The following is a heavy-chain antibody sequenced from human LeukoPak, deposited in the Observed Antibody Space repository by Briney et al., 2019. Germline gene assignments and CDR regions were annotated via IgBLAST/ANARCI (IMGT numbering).Heavy chain of an antibody. V-gene: IGHV1-69*04. CDR1: GGTFSSYA. CDR2: IIPILGIA. Sequence: SVNLSCKASGGTFSSYAISWMRHAPGQGLEWMGRIIPILGIANYAQKFQGRVTITADKSTSTAYMELSSLRPEDTAVYYCARDRYDSPFDYWGQGTLVTVSS. CDR3: ARDRYDSPFDY. J-gene: IGHJ4*02. D-gene: IGHD1-1*01.